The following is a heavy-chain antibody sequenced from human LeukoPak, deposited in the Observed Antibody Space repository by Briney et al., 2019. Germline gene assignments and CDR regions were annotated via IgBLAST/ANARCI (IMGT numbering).Heavy chain of an antibody. D-gene: IGHD3-22*01. CDR2: ISYDGSNK. CDR1: GFTFSSYA. CDR3: ARGDHHYDRISGHY. V-gene: IGHV3-30-3*01. J-gene: IGHJ4*02. Sequence: PGGSLRLSCAASGFTFSSYAMHWVRQAPGKGLEWVAVISYDGSNKYYADSVKGRFTISRDNSKNTLYLQMNSLRAEDTAVYYCARGDHHYDRISGHYWGQGTLVTVSS.